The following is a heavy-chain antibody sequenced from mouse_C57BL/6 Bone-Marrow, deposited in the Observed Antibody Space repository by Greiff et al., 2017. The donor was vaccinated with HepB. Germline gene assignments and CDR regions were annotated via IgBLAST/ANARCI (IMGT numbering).Heavy chain of an antibody. CDR1: GFTFTDYY. J-gene: IGHJ1*03. V-gene: IGHV7-3*01. Sequence: EVKLEESGGGLVQPGGSLSLSCAASGFTFTDYYMSWVRQPPGKALEWLGFIRNKANGYTTEYSASVKGRFTISRDNSQSILYLQMNALRAEDSATYYCARYNNYRYFDVWGTGTTVTVSS. CDR2: IRNKANGYTT. CDR3: ARYNNYRYFDV.